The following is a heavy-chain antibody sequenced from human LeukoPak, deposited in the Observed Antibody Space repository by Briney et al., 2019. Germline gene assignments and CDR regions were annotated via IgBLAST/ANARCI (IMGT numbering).Heavy chain of an antibody. D-gene: IGHD6-13*01. CDR2: ISSSGSTI. CDR3: ARDRFRYSSSSRFDP. J-gene: IGHJ5*02. CDR1: GFTFSDYY. V-gene: IGHV3-11*01. Sequence: GGSLRLSCAASGFTFSDYYMSWIRQAPGKGLEWVSYISSSGSTIYYADSVKGRFTISRDNAKNSLYLQMNSLRAEDTAVYYCARDRFRYSSSSRFDPWGQGTLVTVSS.